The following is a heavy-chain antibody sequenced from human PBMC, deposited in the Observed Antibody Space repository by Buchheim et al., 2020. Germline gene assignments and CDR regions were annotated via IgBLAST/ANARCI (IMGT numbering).Heavy chain of an antibody. CDR1: GGSIRSYY. V-gene: IGHV4-59*01. D-gene: IGHD3-22*01. CDR2: IYYSGST. CDR3: ARDRGYYDSSGTFDY. Sequence: QVQLQESGPGLVKPSETLSLTCTVSGGSIRSYYWSWIRQPPGKGLEWIGYIYYSGSTNYNPSLKSRVTISVDTSKNQFSLKLSSVTAADTAVYYCARDRGYYDSSGTFDYWGQGTL. J-gene: IGHJ4*02.